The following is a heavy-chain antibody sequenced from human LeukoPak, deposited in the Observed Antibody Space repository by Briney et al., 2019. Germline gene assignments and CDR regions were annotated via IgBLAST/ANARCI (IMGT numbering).Heavy chain of an antibody. D-gene: IGHD4-17*01. Sequence: TLSLTCTVSGGSISSGGYYWSWIRQHPGKGLEWIGYIYYSGSTYYNPSLKSRVTISVDTSKNQFSLKLSSVTAADTAVYYCARGGYGDNYGMDVWGQGTTVTVSS. J-gene: IGHJ6*02. V-gene: IGHV4-31*03. CDR3: ARGGYGDNYGMDV. CDR1: GGSISSGGYY. CDR2: IYYSGST.